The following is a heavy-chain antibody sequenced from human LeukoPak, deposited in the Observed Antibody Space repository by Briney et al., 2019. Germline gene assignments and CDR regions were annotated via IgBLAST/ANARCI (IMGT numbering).Heavy chain of an antibody. Sequence: SVKVSCKASGGTFSSYAISWVRQAPGQGLEWMGRITPIFGTANYAQKFQGRVTITTDESTSTAYMELSSLRSEDTAVYYCARGRWLVDSARNYYYYYYMDVWGKGTTVTVSS. D-gene: IGHD6-19*01. CDR1: GGTFSSYA. J-gene: IGHJ6*03. V-gene: IGHV1-69*05. CDR2: ITPIFGTA. CDR3: ARGRWLVDSARNYYYYYYMDV.